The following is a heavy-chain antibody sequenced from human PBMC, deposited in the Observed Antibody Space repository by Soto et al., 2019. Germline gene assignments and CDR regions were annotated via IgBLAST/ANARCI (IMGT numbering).Heavy chain of an antibody. CDR2: ISAYNGNT. D-gene: IGHD6-19*01. Sequence: QVQLVQSGAEVKKPGASVKVSCKASGYTFTSYGISWVRQAPGQGLEWMGWISAYNGNTNYAQKLQGRVTMTTDKSTSTAYMELRSMRTADTAVYYCASRMGSGRYGNWFDPWGQGTLVTVSS. CDR1: GYTFTSYG. J-gene: IGHJ5*02. V-gene: IGHV1-18*01. CDR3: ASRMGSGRYGNWFDP.